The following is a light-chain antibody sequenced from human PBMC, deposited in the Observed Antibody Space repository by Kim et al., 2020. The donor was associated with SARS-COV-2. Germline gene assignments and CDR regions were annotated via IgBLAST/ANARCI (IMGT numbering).Light chain of an antibody. J-gene: IGLJ2*01. CDR1: NIGSNS. CDR3: QVWDSRSDHVV. V-gene: IGLV3-21*03. Sequence: APGKTARITCGGNNIGSNSVHWYQQKPGQAPVLGIYDDTDRPSGIPERFSGSNSGNTATLTISRVEGRDEADYYCQVWDSRSDHVVFGGGTKLTVL. CDR2: DDT.